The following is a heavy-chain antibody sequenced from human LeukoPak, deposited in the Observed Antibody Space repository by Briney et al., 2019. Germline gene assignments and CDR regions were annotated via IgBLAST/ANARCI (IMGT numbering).Heavy chain of an antibody. J-gene: IGHJ4*02. D-gene: IGHD3-22*01. CDR2: IATSGSAV. V-gene: IGHV3-11*01. CDR3: ARVGASSGYYYDDY. Sequence: GSLRLSCAASGFRFSDYYLSWIRQAPGGGLEWLSYIATSGSAVYYADSVKGRFTISRDNSRNSLFLQMNSLRAEDTAVYYCARVGASSGYYYDDYWGQGTLVTVSS. CDR1: GFRFSDYY.